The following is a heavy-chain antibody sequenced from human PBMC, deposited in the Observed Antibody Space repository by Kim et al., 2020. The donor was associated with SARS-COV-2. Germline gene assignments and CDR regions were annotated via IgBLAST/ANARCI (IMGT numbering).Heavy chain of an antibody. J-gene: IGHJ4*02. V-gene: IGHV1-46*01. Sequence: YAQKCQGRVTMTKDTSTSPVYMELSSLRSEDTAVYYCARVAMATINSFDYWGQGTLVTVSS. D-gene: IGHD5-12*01. CDR3: ARVAMATINSFDY.